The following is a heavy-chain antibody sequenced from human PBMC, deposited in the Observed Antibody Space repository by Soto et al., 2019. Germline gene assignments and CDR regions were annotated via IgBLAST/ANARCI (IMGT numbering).Heavy chain of an antibody. CDR3: ARALYCSGASCFSYYYHYMDV. CDR2: ISGYSGHT. J-gene: IGHJ6*03. Sequence: ASVKVSCEASGYTFTSHGIGWVRQAPGQGLEWMGWISGYSGHTNYAQKLQGRVTMTTDTSTTTAYMELRSLRSDDTAVYYCARALYCSGASCFSYYYHYMDVWGKGTTVTVSS. D-gene: IGHD2-15*01. V-gene: IGHV1-18*01. CDR1: GYTFTSHG.